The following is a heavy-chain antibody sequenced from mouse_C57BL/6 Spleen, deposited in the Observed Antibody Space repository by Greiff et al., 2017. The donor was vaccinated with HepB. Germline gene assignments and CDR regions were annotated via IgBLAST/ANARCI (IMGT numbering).Heavy chain of an antibody. CDR3: ARRVRELTYYFDY. CDR2: INPNNGGT. CDR1: GYTFTDYN. V-gene: IGHV1-18*01. Sequence: EVQLQESGPELVKPGASVKIPCKASGYTFTDYNMDWVKQSHGKSLEWIGDINPNNGGTIYNQKFKGKATLTVDKSSSTAYMELRSLTSEDTAVYYCARRVRELTYYFDYWGQGTTLTVSS. J-gene: IGHJ2*01.